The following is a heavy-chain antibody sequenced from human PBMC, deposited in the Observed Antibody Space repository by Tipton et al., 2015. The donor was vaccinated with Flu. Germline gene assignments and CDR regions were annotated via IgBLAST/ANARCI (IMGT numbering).Heavy chain of an antibody. V-gene: IGHV4-39*01. J-gene: IGHJ4*02. D-gene: IGHD3-22*01. CDR2: IYYSGST. Sequence: TLSLTCTVSGGPISSSSYYWGWIRQPPGKGLEWIGSIYYSGSTYYNPSLKSRVTISVDTSKNQFSLKLSSVTAADTAVYYCARRRTYDSSGYYPRRLPFDSWGQGTLVTVSS. CDR3: ARRRTYDSSGYYPRRLPFDS. CDR1: GGPISSSSYY.